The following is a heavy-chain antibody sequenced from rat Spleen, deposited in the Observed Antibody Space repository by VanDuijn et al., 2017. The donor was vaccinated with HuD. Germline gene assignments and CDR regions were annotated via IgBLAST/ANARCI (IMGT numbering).Heavy chain of an antibody. CDR1: GFSLTSYN. Sequence: VQLKESGPGLVQPSQTLSLTCTVAGFSLTSYNVHWIRQPPGKGLEWMGIIWNTGGTRYNSALKSRLSISRDTSKSQVFLKMNSLQTEDTATYYCTTERYPPFAYWGQGTLVTVSS. V-gene: IGHV2-41*01. J-gene: IGHJ3*01. CDR3: TTERYPPFAY. D-gene: IGHD1-5*01. CDR2: IWNTGGT.